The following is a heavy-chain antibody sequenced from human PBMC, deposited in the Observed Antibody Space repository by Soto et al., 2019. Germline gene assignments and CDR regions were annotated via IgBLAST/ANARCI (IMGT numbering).Heavy chain of an antibody. D-gene: IGHD3-3*01. Sequence: EVQLVESGGGLVKPGGSLRLSCAASGFTFSSYSMNWVRQAPGKGLEWVSSISSSSSYIYYADSVKGRFTISRDNAKNSLYLQMNSLRAEDTAVYYCARGYYDFWSCNRYYYYYMDVWGKGTTVTVSS. CDR3: ARGYYDFWSCNRYYYYYMDV. J-gene: IGHJ6*03. CDR1: GFTFSSYS. CDR2: ISSSSSYI. V-gene: IGHV3-21*01.